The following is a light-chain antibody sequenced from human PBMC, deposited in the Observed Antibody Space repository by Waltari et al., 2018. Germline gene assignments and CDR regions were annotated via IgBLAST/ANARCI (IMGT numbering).Light chain of an antibody. Sequence: QTVVTQEPSLSVSPGGTVTLPCALSSGSLSRTSYATWYQQTPGQAPRPLVYNGSSRSYGVSDRFSGSVLGNKAALTITGAQADDESDYYCSLYMGSGIWVFGGGTKLTVL. CDR3: SLYMGSGIWV. CDR1: SGSLSRTSY. J-gene: IGLJ3*02. V-gene: IGLV8-61*01. CDR2: NGS.